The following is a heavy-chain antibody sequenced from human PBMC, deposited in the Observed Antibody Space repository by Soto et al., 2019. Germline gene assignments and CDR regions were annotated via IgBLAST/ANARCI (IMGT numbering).Heavy chain of an antibody. Sequence: QVKLVQSGAEVKKPGASVKVSCKASGYTFTSYCIRWVRQAPGQGLEWMGWISAYNGNTNYAQKLQGRVTMTTDTATSTAYRELRSLRSDDTSVYYCACCSSWNYWYFDLWGRGTLVTVSS. CDR1: GYTFTSYC. CDR2: ISAYNGNT. J-gene: IGHJ2*01. D-gene: IGHD6-13*01. V-gene: IGHV1-18*01. CDR3: ACCSSWNYWYFDL.